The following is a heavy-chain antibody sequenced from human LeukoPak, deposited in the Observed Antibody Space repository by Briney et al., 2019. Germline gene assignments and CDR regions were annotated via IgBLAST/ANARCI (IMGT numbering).Heavy chain of an antibody. Sequence: PGGSLRLSCVDSGITLSKYWMNWVRQAPGKGLEWVANMKHDGYEKHYVDSVEGRFTISRDNTKSSLYLQMNNLRAEDTAVYYCARDLGHSGYDLYDYWGQGTLVTVSS. CDR1: GITLSKYW. V-gene: IGHV3-7*01. CDR2: MKHDGYEK. D-gene: IGHD5-12*01. CDR3: ARDLGHSGYDLYDY. J-gene: IGHJ4*02.